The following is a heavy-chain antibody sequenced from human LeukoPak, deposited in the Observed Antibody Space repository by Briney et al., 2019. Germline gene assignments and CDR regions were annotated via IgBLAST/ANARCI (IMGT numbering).Heavy chain of an antibody. CDR3: AREAVEFAFDI. J-gene: IGHJ3*02. CDR1: GFTFSSYS. CDR2: ISSSSSTI. Sequence: PGGSLRLSCAASGFTFSSYSMNWVRQAPGKGLEWVSYISSSSSTIYYADSVKGRFTISRDNAKNSLYLQMNSLRAEDTAVYYCAREAVEFAFDIWGQGTMVTVSS. D-gene: IGHD3-10*01. V-gene: IGHV3-48*04.